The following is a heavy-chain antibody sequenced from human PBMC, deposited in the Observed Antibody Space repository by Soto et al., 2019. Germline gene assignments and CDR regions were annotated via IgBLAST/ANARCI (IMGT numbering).Heavy chain of an antibody. CDR3: AGGSSSWYVYYYYYGMDV. CDR2: INPNSGGT. D-gene: IGHD6-13*01. V-gene: IGHV1-2*04. CDR1: GYTFTGYY. Sequence: ASVKVSCKASGYTFTGYYMHWVRQAPGQGLEWMGWINPNSGGTNYAQKFQGWVTMTRDTSISTAYMELSRLRSDDTAVYYCAGGSSSWYVYYYYYGMDVWGQGTTVTVSS. J-gene: IGHJ6*02.